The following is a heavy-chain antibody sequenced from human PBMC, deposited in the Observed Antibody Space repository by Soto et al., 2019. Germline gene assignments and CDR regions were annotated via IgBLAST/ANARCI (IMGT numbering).Heavy chain of an antibody. CDR2: IKQDGSEK. D-gene: IGHD3-3*01. J-gene: IGHJ6*03. Sequence: GGSLRLSCAASGFTFSSYWMSWVRQAPGKGLEWVANIKQDGSEKYYVDSVKGRFTISRDNAKNSRYLQMNSLRAEDTAVYYCARAGFLLRFLEWLGFYYYMDVWGKGTTVTVSS. CDR3: ARAGFLLRFLEWLGFYYYMDV. V-gene: IGHV3-7*01. CDR1: GFTFSSYW.